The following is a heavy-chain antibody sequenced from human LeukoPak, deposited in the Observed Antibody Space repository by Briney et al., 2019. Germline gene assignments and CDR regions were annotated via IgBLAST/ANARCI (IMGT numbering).Heavy chain of an antibody. J-gene: IGHJ4*02. CDR1: GFTFSTYT. Sequence: GGSLRLSCAASGFTFSTYTMNWVRQAPGKGLEWVSSISSSSSNIYYADSVKGRFTISRDNAMNSVYLQMNSPRVEDTAVYYCARGYQRPDYWGQGTLITVSS. CDR2: ISSSSSNI. CDR3: ARGYQRPDY. V-gene: IGHV3-21*01. D-gene: IGHD2-2*01.